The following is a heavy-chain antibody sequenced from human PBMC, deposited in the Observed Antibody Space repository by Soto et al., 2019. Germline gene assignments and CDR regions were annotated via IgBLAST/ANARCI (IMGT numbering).Heavy chain of an antibody. CDR3: ASAPMDYGDPCYMDV. Sequence: SETLSLTCTVSGGSISSYYWSWVRQPPGKGLEWIGYIYYSGSTNYNPSLRSRVLISVDTSKSQFSLELSPVTAADTAMYYCASAPMDYGDPCYMDVWGKGNTVTVAS. V-gene: IGHV4-59*08. CDR2: IYYSGST. J-gene: IGHJ6*03. D-gene: IGHD4-17*01. CDR1: GGSISSYY.